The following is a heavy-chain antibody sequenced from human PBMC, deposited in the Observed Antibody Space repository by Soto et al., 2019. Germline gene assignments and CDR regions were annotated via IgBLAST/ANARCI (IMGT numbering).Heavy chain of an antibody. CDR1: GITFSSYG. CDR2: IWYDGSNK. D-gene: IGHD6-13*01. CDR3: ARDGTSSWYRYYYYGMDV. V-gene: IGHV3-33*08. Sequence: VQLLESGGGLVQPGGSLRLSCTASGITFSSYGMHWVRQAPDKGLEWVAVIWYDGSNKYYADSVKGRFTISRDNSKNTLYLQMNSLRAEDTAVYYCARDGTSSWYRYYYYGMDVWGQGTTVTVSS. J-gene: IGHJ6*02.